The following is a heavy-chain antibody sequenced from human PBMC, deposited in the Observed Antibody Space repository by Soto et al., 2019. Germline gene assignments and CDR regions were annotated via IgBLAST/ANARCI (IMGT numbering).Heavy chain of an antibody. D-gene: IGHD6-19*01. CDR1: GGSTSSYY. CDR3: AGAGIAVAGIDY. J-gene: IGHJ4*02. CDR2: IYYSGST. Sequence: SETLSLTCTVSGGSTSSYYWSWIRQPPGKGLEWIGYIYYSGSTNYNPSLKSRVTISVDTSKNQFSLKLSSVTAADTAVYYCAGAGIAVAGIDYWGQGTLVTVSS. V-gene: IGHV4-59*01.